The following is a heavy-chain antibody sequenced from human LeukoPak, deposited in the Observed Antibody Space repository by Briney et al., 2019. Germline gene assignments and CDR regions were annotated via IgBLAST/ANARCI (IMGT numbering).Heavy chain of an antibody. CDR2: ISSSSSYI. J-gene: IGHJ4*02. Sequence: GGSLRLSCAASGFTFSSYSMNCVRQAPGKGLEWVSSISSSSSYIYYADSVKGRFTISRDNAKNSLYLQMNSLRAEDTAVYYCATITMVRPFDYWGQGTLVTVSS. CDR3: ATITMVRPFDY. D-gene: IGHD3-10*01. CDR1: GFTFSSYS. V-gene: IGHV3-21*01.